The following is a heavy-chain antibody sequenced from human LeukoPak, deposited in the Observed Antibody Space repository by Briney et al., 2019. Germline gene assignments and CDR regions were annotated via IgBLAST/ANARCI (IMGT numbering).Heavy chain of an antibody. CDR2: IYYSGST. CDR3: ARSGSTAFDY. CDR1: GGSISSFY. V-gene: IGHV4-59*01. J-gene: IGHJ4*02. Sequence: PSETLSLTCTVSGGSISSFYWSWIRQPPGQGLEWIGYIYYSGSTSYNPSLKSRVTISVDTSKNQFSLKLSSVTAADTAVYYCARSGSTAFDYWGQGTQVTVSS. D-gene: IGHD1-26*01.